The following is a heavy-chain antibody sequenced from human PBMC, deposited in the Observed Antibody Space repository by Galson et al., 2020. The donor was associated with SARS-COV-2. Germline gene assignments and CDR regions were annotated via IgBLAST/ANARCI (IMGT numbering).Heavy chain of an antibody. CDR1: GYDYVAYG. J-gene: IGHJ4*02. CDR2: ISGHSGEA. CDR3: ARDPLHTSGVVVPFDY. Sequence: ASVKVSCKASGYDYVAYGISWVRQPPGQGLEWVGWISGHSGEARYAQNFQGRVTLTTDASTTTAYLEMRSLRPDDTAVYYCARDPLHTSGVVVPFDYWGQGTRVTSSS. D-gene: IGHD3-22*01. V-gene: IGHV1-18*01.